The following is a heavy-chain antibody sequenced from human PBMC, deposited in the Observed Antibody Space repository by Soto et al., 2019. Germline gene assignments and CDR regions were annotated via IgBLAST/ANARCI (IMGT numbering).Heavy chain of an antibody. J-gene: IGHJ5*02. Sequence: QVQLVESGGGVVQPGRSLRLSCAASGFTFSSYGMHWVRQAPGKGLEWVAVISYDGSNKYYADSVKGRFTISRDNSKNTLYLQMNSRRAEDTAVYYCATDRPYYDLCSGYCWFDPWGQGTLVTVSS. CDR2: ISYDGSNK. CDR3: ATDRPYYDLCSGYCWFDP. V-gene: IGHV3-30*03. CDR1: GFTFSSYG. D-gene: IGHD3-3*01.